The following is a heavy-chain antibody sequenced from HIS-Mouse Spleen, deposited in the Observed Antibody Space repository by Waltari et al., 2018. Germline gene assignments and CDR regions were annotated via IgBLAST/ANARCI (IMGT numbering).Heavy chain of an antibody. D-gene: IGHD6-19*01. Sequence: QVTLRESGPALVKPTQTLTLTCTFSGFSLSTSGIFVSWIRQPPGKALEWLARIDWDDDKYYSTSLKTRLTISKETSKNQVVLTMTNMDPVDTATYYCARIAEGYSSGWYAFDYWGQGTLVTVSS. CDR2: IDWDDDK. V-gene: IGHV2-70*15. CDR3: ARIAEGYSSGWYAFDY. J-gene: IGHJ4*02. CDR1: GFSLSTSGIF.